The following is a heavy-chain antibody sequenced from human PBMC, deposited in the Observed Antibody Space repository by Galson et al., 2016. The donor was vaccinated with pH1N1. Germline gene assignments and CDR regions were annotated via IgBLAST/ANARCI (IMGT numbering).Heavy chain of an antibody. CDR3: ARAAGPSYYYGLDV. D-gene: IGHD6-13*01. J-gene: IGHJ6*02. V-gene: IGHV1-2*06. CDR2: INPDSGGT. Sequence: RQAPGQGLEWMGRINPDSGGTKFAQRFQDRVTLTRDTSMRTAYIELSGLRYDDTAIYYCARAAGPSYYYGLDVWGQGTTVIVSS.